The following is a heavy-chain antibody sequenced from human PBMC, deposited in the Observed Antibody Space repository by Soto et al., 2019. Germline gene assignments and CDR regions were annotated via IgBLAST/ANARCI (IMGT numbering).Heavy chain of an antibody. CDR1: GGTFSSYT. CDR3: ARARTYYYYGMDV. V-gene: IGHV1-69*02. J-gene: IGHJ6*02. CDR2: IIPILGIA. Sequence: QVQLVQSGAEVKKPGSSVKVSCKASGGTFSSYTISWVRQAPGQGLEWMGRIIPILGIANYAQKFQGRVTITADKAPSTACVELSSLRSEDTAVYYWARARTYYYYGMDVWGQGTTVTVSS.